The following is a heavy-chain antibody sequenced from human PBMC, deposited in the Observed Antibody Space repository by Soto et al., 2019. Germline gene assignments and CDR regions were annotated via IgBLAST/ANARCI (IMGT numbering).Heavy chain of an antibody. CDR3: AKDRTMARGVRAFDI. Sequence: EVQLLQSGGGLVQPGGSLRLSCAASGFAFGNYPMAWVRQTPGKGLEWISTISGTGGITDYEDSVKGRFTVSIDYSKDTVHLQINRLRAEDTAVYYCAKDRTMARGVRAFDIWGQGTMVIISS. V-gene: IGHV3-23*01. D-gene: IGHD3-10*01. CDR1: GFAFGNYP. CDR2: ISGTGGIT. J-gene: IGHJ3*02.